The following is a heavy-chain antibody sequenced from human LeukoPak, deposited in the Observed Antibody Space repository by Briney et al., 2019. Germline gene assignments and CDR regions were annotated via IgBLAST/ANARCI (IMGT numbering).Heavy chain of an antibody. D-gene: IGHD5-24*01. V-gene: IGHV3-21*01. CDR3: ARSDGLDY. CDR2: ISSSSSYI. CDR1: GFTFSSYS. Sequence: GGSLRHSCAASGFTFSSYSMNWVRQAPGKGLEWVSSISSSSSYIYYAVSVKGRFTISRDNAANSLYLQMNSLRAEDTAVYYCARSDGLDYWGQGTLVTVSS. J-gene: IGHJ4*02.